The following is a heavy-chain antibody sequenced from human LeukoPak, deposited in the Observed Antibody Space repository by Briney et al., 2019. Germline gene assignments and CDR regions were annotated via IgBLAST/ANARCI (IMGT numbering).Heavy chain of an antibody. CDR3: ALTYYDILTGYYLVDY. D-gene: IGHD3-9*01. CDR2: IYTSGST. V-gene: IGHV4-4*07. Sequence: SETLSLTCTVSGGSISSYYWSWIRQPAGKGLEWIGRIYTSGSTNYNPSLKSRVTMSVDTSKNQFSLKLSSVTAADTAVYYCALTYYDILTGYYLVDYWGQGTLVTVSS. J-gene: IGHJ4*02. CDR1: GGSISSYY.